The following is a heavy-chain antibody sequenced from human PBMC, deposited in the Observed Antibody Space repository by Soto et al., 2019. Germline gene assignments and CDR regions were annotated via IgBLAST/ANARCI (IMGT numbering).Heavy chain of an antibody. CDR2: MSYDGSSK. J-gene: IGHJ4*02. D-gene: IGHD2-21*01. V-gene: IGHV3-30-3*01. CDR3: ARGRSVINHDDFEY. Sequence: QVQLVESGGGVVQPGRSLRLSCAASGFTLSSYSMHWVRQAPGKGLDWVAAMSYDGSSKYFADSVKGRFTISRDNSKNTLSLQMNSLGGEDSAVYYCARGRSVINHDDFEYWGQGTLVTVSS. CDR1: GFTLSSYS.